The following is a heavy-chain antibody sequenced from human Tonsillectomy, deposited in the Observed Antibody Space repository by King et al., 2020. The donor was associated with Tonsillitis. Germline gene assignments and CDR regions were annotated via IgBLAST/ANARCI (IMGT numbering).Heavy chain of an antibody. D-gene: IGHD1-14*01. CDR1: GGSFSAYY. J-gene: IGHJ4*02. CDR3: ARDRNALFEY. V-gene: IGHV4-34*01. Sequence: VQLQQWGAGLLKPSETLSLTCAVYGGSFSAYYWTWIRQPPGKGLDWIGEIKPCGSPNYNPSLKSLVTISVDKSKNQFSLRLSPVTAADTAVYYCARDRNALFEYWGQGTLVTVSS. CDR2: IKPCGSP.